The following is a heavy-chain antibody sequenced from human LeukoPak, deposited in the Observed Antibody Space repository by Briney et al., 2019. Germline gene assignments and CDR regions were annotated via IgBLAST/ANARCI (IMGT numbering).Heavy chain of an antibody. CDR1: GGSFSGYY. J-gene: IGHJ4*02. CDR3: ARSRREIGVPVAGLIDY. V-gene: IGHV4-34*01. Sequence: PSETLSLTCAVYGGSFSGYYWSWIRQPPGKGLEWIGEINHSGSTNYNPSLKSRVTISVDTSKNQFSLKLRSVTAADTAVYYCARSRREIGVPVAGLIDYWGQGTQVTVSS. CDR2: INHSGST. D-gene: IGHD6-19*01.